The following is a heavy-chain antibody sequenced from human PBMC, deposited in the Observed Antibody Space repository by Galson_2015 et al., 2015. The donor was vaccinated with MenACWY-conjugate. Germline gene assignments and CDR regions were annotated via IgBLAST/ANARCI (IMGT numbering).Heavy chain of an antibody. V-gene: IGHV3-53*01. CDR1: GFSVSNKY. CDR3: ASPSGSYLGGFVY. J-gene: IGHJ4*02. CDR2: IYSGGTT. D-gene: IGHD3-16*02. Sequence: SLRLSCAASGFSVSNKYMFWARQAPGKGLEGVSVIYSGGTTYYADSVKGRFTISRDSSKNTLYLQMNSLRAEDTAVYCCASPSGSYLGGFVYWGQGTLVTVSS.